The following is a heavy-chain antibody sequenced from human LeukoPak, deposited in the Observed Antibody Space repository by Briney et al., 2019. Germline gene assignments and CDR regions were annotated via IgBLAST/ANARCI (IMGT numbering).Heavy chain of an antibody. Sequence: PGGSLRLSCAASGFTFSSYAMSWVRQAPGKGLEWVSAISGSGGSTYYADSVKGRFTISRDNFKNTLYLQMNSLRAEDTAVYYCAKHLGEQQLVPYYFDYWGQGTLVTVSS. J-gene: IGHJ4*02. V-gene: IGHV3-23*01. CDR2: ISGSGGST. CDR3: AKHLGEQQLVPYYFDY. CDR1: GFTFSSYA. D-gene: IGHD6-13*01.